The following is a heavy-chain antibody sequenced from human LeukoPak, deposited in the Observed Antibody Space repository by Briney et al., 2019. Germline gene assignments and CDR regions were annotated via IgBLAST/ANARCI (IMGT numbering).Heavy chain of an antibody. J-gene: IGHJ4*02. V-gene: IGHV3-23*01. CDR1: GFTFSSYA. Sequence: GGSLRLSCAASGFTFSSYAMSWVRQAPGKGLEWVSAISGSGGSTYYADSVKGRFTISRDNSKNTLYLQTNSLRAEDTAVYYCAKLFGSGILYRFFDYWGQGTLVTVSS. CDR2: ISGSGGST. D-gene: IGHD3-10*01. CDR3: AKLFGSGILYRFFDY.